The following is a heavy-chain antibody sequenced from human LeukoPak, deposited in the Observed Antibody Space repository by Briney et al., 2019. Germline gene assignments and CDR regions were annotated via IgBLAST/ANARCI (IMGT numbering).Heavy chain of an antibody. CDR1: GFTVSSNY. CDR3: ARDLPYYYDSSGYQISWTRGYYFDY. D-gene: IGHD3-22*01. Sequence: PGGSLRLSCAASGFTVSSNYMSWVRQAPGKGLEWVSVIYSGGSTYYADSVKGRFTISRDNSKNTLYLQMNSLRAEDTAVYYCARDLPYYYDSSGYQISWTRGYYFDYWGQGTLVTVSS. V-gene: IGHV3-66*01. CDR2: IYSGGST. J-gene: IGHJ4*02.